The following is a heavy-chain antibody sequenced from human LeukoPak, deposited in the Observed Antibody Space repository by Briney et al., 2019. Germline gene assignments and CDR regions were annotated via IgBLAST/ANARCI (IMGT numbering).Heavy chain of an antibody. CDR3: GRVSCGGNCYSLIGTFDI. Sequence: AASVKVSCKASGVTFDSSDISWVRQAPGQGLEWMGGILPIFGTTNYAQKFQARVTITADESTSTAYMEMSSLRSEDTAVYYCGRVSCGGNCYSLIGTFDIWGQGTMVTVSS. CDR1: GVTFDSSD. J-gene: IGHJ3*02. D-gene: IGHD2-15*01. CDR2: ILPIFGTT. V-gene: IGHV1-69*13.